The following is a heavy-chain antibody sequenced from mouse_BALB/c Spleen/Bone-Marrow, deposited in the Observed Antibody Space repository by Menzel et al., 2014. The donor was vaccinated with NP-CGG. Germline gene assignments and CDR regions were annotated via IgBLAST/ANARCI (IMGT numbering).Heavy chain of an antibody. V-gene: IGHV5-6-3*01. Sequence: DVKLVESGGGLVQPGGSLKLSCAASGFTFSSYGMSWVRQTADKRLEMIATINAKDDTTYHPDSVKGRFTISRDNVKNALYLQMSILKSEGTAMCYCARGHDYSSWFAYWGQGTLGTVSA. D-gene: IGHD2-4*01. CDR2: INAKDDTT. J-gene: IGHJ3*01. CDR1: GFTFSSYG. CDR3: ARGHDYSSWFAY.